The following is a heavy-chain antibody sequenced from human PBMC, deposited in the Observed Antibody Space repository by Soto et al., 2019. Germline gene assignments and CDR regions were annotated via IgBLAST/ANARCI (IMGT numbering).Heavy chain of an antibody. CDR3: RAYDFWSGFLDV. Sequence: VQLVETGGGLIQPGGSLRLSCAASGFTVSSNYMSWVRQAPGKGLEWIGSIYYSGSTYYNPSLKSRVTMSVDTSKNQFSLKLSSVTAADTAVYYCRAYDFWSGFLDVWGQGTTVTVSS. J-gene: IGHJ6*02. CDR2: IYYSGST. D-gene: IGHD3-3*01. V-gene: IGHV4-59*04. CDR1: GFTVSSNY.